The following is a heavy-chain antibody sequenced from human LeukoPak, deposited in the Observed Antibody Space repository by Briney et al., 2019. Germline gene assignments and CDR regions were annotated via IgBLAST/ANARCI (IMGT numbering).Heavy chain of an antibody. J-gene: IGHJ2*01. Sequence: PSETLSLTCTVSGGSISSYYWSWIRQPPGKGLEWIGYIYYSGSTNYNPSLKSRVTISVDTSRHQFSLKLSSVTAADTAVYYCARGSSGLYWYFDLWGRGTLVTVSS. D-gene: IGHD5-12*01. V-gene: IGHV4-59*01. CDR1: GGSISSYY. CDR3: ARGSSGLYWYFDL. CDR2: IYYSGST.